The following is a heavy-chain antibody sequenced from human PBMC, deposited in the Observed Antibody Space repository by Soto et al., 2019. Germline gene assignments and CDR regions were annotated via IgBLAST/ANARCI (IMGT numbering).Heavy chain of an antibody. J-gene: IGHJ3*01. Sequence: GESLKLSCHASGYIFATYWIGWVRQEPGKGLEWMGLIYPGDSDTNYNPSFQGRVTISADMSINTAYLQWNSLKASDTAIYFCAKLSMVDSFDLWGQGTMVTVSS. CDR3: AKLSMVDSFDL. CDR1: GYIFATYW. D-gene: IGHD2-8*01. CDR2: IYPGDSDT. V-gene: IGHV5-51*01.